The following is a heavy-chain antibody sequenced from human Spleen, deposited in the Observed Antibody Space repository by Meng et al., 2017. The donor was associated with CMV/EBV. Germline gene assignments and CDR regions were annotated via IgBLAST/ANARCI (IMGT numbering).Heavy chain of an antibody. D-gene: IGHD6-13*01. J-gene: IGHJ5*02. CDR3: AGGRDSSRGAKGWFDP. CDR1: YPFTSYD. V-gene: IGHV1-8*03. Sequence: YPFTSYDLHQVRQAARQGIEWMARMNPNSGNTGYAQKFQGRVKITRNTSKSKAYMELSSLRSEDTAVYYCAGGRDSSRGAKGWFDPWGQGTLVTVSS. CDR2: MNPNSGNT.